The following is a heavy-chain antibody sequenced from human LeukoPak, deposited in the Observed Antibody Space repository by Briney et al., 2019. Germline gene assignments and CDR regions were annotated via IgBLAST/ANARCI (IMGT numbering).Heavy chain of an antibody. CDR2: INHTGST. CDR1: GGSFSGYY. J-gene: IGHJ6*02. D-gene: IGHD3-10*01. CDR3: ARGSGGGSGNNYKDLYYGMNV. Sequence: SETLSLTCAVYGGSFSGYYWSWIRQPPGKGLEWIGEINHTGSTNYNPSLKSRVTISVDTSKNQFSLKLNSVTAADTAVYYCARGSGGGSGNNYKDLYYGMNVWSQGTTVTVSS. V-gene: IGHV4-34*01.